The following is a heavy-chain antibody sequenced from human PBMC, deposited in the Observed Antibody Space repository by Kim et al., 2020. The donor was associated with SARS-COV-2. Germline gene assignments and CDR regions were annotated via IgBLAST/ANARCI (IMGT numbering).Heavy chain of an antibody. CDR1: GYTFTSYY. CDR3: ARARGDGYNEEAFDY. D-gene: IGHD3-10*01. V-gene: IGHV1-46*01. J-gene: IGHJ4*02. Sequence: ASVKVSCKASGYTFTSYYMHWVRQAPGQGLEWMGIINPSGGSTSYAQKFQGRVTMTRDTSTSTVYMELSSLRSEDTAVYYCARARGDGYNEEAFDYWGQGTLVTVSS. CDR2: INPSGGST.